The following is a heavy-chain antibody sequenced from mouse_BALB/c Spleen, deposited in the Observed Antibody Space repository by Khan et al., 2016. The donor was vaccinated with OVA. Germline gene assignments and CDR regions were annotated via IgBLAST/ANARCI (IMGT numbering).Heavy chain of an antibody. J-gene: IGHJ4*01. D-gene: IGHD2-12*01. CDR1: GYTFSSYW. V-gene: IGHV1-9*01. CDR3: ARGAGTTYGMDY. CDR2: ILPGRGIT. Sequence: QVQLQQSGAELMKPGASVKIACKATGYTFSSYWIEWVKQRPGHGLEWIGEILPGRGITNYNEKFKGKATFTAETSSNTAYMQLSSLTSEDSAVDYCARGAGTTYGMDYWGQGTSVTVSS.